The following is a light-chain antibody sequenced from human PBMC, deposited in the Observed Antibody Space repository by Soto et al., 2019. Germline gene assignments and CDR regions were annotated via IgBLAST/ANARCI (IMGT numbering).Light chain of an antibody. CDR2: DVS. CDR1: SSDVGGYNY. Sequence: QSALTQPRSVSGSPGQSVTISCTGTSSDVGGYNYVSWYQQHPGKAPKLMIYDVSKRPSGVPDRFSGSKSGNTASLTISGLQAEDDADYYCCSYAGSYTWVFGTGTKLPS. J-gene: IGLJ1*01. V-gene: IGLV2-11*01. CDR3: CSYAGSYTWV.